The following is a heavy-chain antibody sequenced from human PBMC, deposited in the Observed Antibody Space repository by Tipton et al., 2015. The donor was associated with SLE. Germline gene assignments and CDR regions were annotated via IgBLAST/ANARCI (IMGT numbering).Heavy chain of an antibody. J-gene: IGHJ4*02. CDR1: GYSISSGYY. CDR2: IYYSGST. V-gene: IGHV4-38-2*01. Sequence: TLSLTCAVSGYSISSGYYWGWVRQPPGKGLEWIGYIYYSGSTNYNPSLKSRVTISVDTSKNQFSLKLSSVTAADTAVYYCARREIAAAVYFDYWGQGTLVTVSS. CDR3: ARREIAAAVYFDY. D-gene: IGHD6-13*01.